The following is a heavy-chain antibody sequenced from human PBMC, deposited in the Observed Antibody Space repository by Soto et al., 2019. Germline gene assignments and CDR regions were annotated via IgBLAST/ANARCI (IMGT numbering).Heavy chain of an antibody. CDR2: IYHSGST. J-gene: IGHJ4*02. V-gene: IGHV4-4*02. CDR3: ARGTPTYYDILTGPFYYFDY. Sequence: WETLSLTCAVSGGSIRSSNWWSWVRQPPGRGLEWIGEIYHSGSTNYNPSLKSRVTISVDKSKNQFSLKLSSVTAADTAVYYCARGTPTYYDILTGPFYYFDYWGQGTLVTVSS. CDR1: GGSIRSSNW. D-gene: IGHD3-9*01.